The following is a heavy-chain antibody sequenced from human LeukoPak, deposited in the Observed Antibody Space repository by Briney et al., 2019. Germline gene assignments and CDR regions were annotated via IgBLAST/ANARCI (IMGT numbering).Heavy chain of an antibody. J-gene: IGHJ3*02. Sequence: GGSLRLSCAASGFTFSNYAMSWVRQAPGKGLEWVSAISGSGGSTYYADSVKGRFTISRDNSKNTLYLQMNSLRAEDTAVYYCAKFLSHYYDSSGYLIPDAFDIWGQGTMVTVSS. CDR3: AKFLSHYYDSSGYLIPDAFDI. D-gene: IGHD3-22*01. CDR2: ISGSGGST. V-gene: IGHV3-23*01. CDR1: GFTFSNYA.